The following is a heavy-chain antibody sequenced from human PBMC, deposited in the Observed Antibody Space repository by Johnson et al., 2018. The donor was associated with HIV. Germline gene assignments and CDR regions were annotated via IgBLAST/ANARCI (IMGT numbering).Heavy chain of an antibody. CDR3: AKSGFSGSYQGAYDI. CDR1: GFTFSSYG. D-gene: IGHD1-26*01. V-gene: IGHV3-30*18. Sequence: QVQLVESGGGVVQPGRSLRLSCAVSGFTFSSYGMHWVRRAPGKGLEWVAVISYDGSNKYYADSVKGRFTISRDNSKNTLYLQMNSLRAEDTAVYYCAKSGFSGSYQGAYDIWGQGTVVAVSS. J-gene: IGHJ3*02. CDR2: ISYDGSNK.